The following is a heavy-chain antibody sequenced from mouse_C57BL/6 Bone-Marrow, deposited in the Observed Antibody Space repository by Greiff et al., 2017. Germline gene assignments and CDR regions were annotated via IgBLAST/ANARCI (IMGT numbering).Heavy chain of an antibody. Sequence: QVQLQQSDAELVKPGASVKISSKVSGYTFTDHTIHWMKQRPEQGLEWIGYIYPRDGSTKYNEKFKGKATLTADKSSSTAYMQLNSLTSEDSAVYFCAKGRYYGYDGYYFDYWGQGTTLTVSS. J-gene: IGHJ2*01. D-gene: IGHD2-2*01. CDR3: AKGRYYGYDGYYFDY. CDR1: GYTFTDHT. V-gene: IGHV1-78*01. CDR2: IYPRDGST.